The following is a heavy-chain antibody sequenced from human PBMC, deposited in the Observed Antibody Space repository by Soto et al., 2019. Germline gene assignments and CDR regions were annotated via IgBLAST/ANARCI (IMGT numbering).Heavy chain of an antibody. D-gene: IGHD3-10*01. Sequence: QVQLVESGGGVVQPGRSLRLSCAASGFTFSSYGMHWVRQAPGKGLEWVAVISYDGSNKYYADSVKGRFTISRDNSKNTLYLQMNSLRAEDTAVYYCAKPSSMVRGAGWFDPWGQGTLVTVSS. CDR1: GFTFSSYG. J-gene: IGHJ5*02. CDR2: ISYDGSNK. CDR3: AKPSSMVRGAGWFDP. V-gene: IGHV3-30*18.